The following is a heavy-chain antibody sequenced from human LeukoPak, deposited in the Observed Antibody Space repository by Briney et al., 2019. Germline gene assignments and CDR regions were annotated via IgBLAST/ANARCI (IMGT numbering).Heavy chain of an antibody. J-gene: IGHJ4*02. V-gene: IGHV5-51*07. CDR1: GYSFTSYW. CDR3: ATSPLKLAPLDY. CDR2: IYPGDSDT. D-gene: IGHD1-1*01. Sequence: GESLQISCQGSGYSFTSYWIGWVHQMPGKGLEWMGIIYPGDSDTRYSPSFQGQVTIPADKSISTAYLQWSSLKASDTALYYCATSPLKLAPLDYWGQGTLVTVSS.